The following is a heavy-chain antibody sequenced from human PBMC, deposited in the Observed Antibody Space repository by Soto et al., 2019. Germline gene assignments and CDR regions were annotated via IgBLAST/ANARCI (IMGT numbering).Heavy chain of an antibody. CDR2: IYYSGST. CDR1: GGSISSYY. Sequence: QVQLQESGPGLVKPSETLSLTCPVSGGSISSYYWSWIRQPPGKGLEWIGYIYYSGSTNYSPSLKSRVTISVDTSKNQFSLKLSSVTAADTAVYYWARDTVTYDAFDIWGQGTMVTVSS. D-gene: IGHD4-17*01. CDR3: ARDTVTYDAFDI. J-gene: IGHJ3*02. V-gene: IGHV4-59*01.